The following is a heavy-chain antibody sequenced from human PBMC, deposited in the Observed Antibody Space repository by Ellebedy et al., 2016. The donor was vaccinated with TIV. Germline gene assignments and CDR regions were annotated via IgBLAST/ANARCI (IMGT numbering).Heavy chain of an antibody. Sequence: GESLKISCAASGFTFSGSAMHWVRQASGRGLEWVGRIRSKANSYATAYAASVKGRFTISRDESNTAYLLMNSLRTEDTAVYYCTRRSTDDSSGYYPAWGQGTLVTVSS. CDR2: IRSKANSYAT. V-gene: IGHV3-73*01. CDR3: TRRSTDDSSGYYPA. D-gene: IGHD3-22*01. J-gene: IGHJ5*02. CDR1: GFTFSGSA.